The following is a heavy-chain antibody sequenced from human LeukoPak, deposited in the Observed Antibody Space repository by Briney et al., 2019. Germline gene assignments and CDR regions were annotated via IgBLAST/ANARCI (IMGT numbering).Heavy chain of an antibody. CDR2: IYYSGST. CDR1: GGSISSHY. J-gene: IGHJ4*02. CDR3: ARVKTYYYDSSGYFDY. D-gene: IGHD3-22*01. V-gene: IGHV4-59*11. Sequence: SETLSLTCTVSGGSISSHYWSWIRQPPGKGLEWMGYIYYSGSTNYNPSLKSRVTISVDTSKNQFSLKLSSVTAADTAVYYCARVKTYYYDSSGYFDYWGQGTLVTVSS.